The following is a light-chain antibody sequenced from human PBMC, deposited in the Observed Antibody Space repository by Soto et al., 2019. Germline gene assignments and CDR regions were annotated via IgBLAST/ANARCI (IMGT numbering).Light chain of an antibody. Sequence: IVLTQSPATLSLSPGERATLSCRASQSVSRYLAWYQQKPGQAPRLLIYDASNRATGIPARFSGSGSGTDFTLTISSLEPEDFAVYHCQQRSNWPPITFGQGTRLEIK. V-gene: IGKV3-11*01. J-gene: IGKJ5*01. CDR1: QSVSRY. CDR2: DAS. CDR3: QQRSNWPPIT.